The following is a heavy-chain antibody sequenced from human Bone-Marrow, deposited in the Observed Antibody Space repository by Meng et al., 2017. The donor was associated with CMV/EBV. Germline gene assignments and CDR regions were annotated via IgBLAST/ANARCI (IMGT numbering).Heavy chain of an antibody. J-gene: IGHJ6*02. D-gene: IGHD2-2*01. CDR2: INHSGST. V-gene: IGHV4-34*01. CDR1: GGSFSGYY. CDR3: ARGSKRCSSTSCYHGGYYYYGMDV. Sequence: SETLSLTCAVYGGSFSGYYWSWIRQPPGKGLEWIGEINHSGSTNYKPSLKSRVTISVDTSKNQFSLKLSFVTAADTAVYYCARGSKRCSSTSCYHGGYYYYGMDVWGQGTTVTVSS.